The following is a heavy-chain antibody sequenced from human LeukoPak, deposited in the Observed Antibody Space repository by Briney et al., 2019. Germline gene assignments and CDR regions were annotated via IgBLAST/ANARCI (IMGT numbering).Heavy chain of an antibody. CDR3: ARVGEYCTGISCLDY. D-gene: IGHD2-2*01. CDR1: GYTFTSYD. Sequence: GASVKVSCKASGYTFTSYDINWVRQATGQGLEWMGWMNPNSGNTGYAQKFQGRVTITRNTSISTAYMELRSLRSDDTAVYYCARVGEYCTGISCLDYWSQGTLVTVSS. V-gene: IGHV1-8*03. J-gene: IGHJ4*02. CDR2: MNPNSGNT.